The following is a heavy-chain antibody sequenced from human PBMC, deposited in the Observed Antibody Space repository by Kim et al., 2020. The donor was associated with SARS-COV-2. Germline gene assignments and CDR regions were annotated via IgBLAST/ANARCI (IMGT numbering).Heavy chain of an antibody. J-gene: IGHJ4*02. CDR1: GFTFSDSA. Sequence: GGSLRLSCAAFGFTFSDSAIHWVRQASGKGLEWVGRIRSNTNKYATAYAASVKGRFIISRDDSKNTAYLQMNRLQTEDTAVYYCYAYYKDYWGQGTLVTVSS. CDR2: IRSNTNKYAT. D-gene: IGHD3-10*01. CDR3: YAYYKDY. V-gene: IGHV3-73*01.